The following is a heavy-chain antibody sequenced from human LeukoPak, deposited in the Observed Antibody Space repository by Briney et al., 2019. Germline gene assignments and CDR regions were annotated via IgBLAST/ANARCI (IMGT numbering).Heavy chain of an antibody. V-gene: IGHV4-39*01. CDR3: ARQGYADFSSRPFDY. CDR1: GGSISSSGYY. CDR2: IYYSGST. J-gene: IGHJ4*02. D-gene: IGHD4-17*01. Sequence: SETLSLTCTVSGGSISSSGYYWGWIRQPPGKGLEWIGTIYYSGSTFYNPSLKSRVTMSVDPSKTQFSLTLRSVTAADTAMYYCARQGYADFSSRPFDYWGQGTLVTVSS.